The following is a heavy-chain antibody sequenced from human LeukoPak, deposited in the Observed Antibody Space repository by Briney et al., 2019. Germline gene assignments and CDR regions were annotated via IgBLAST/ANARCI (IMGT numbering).Heavy chain of an antibody. D-gene: IGHD3-10*01. CDR3: ARADLGGYGSGSYYNPYPDY. V-gene: IGHV3-66*01. CDR2: IYSGGST. Sequence: GGSLRLSCAASGFTVSSNYMSWVRQAPGKGLEWVSVIYSGGSTYYADSVKGRFTISRDNSKNTLYLQMNSLRAEDTAVYYCARADLGGYGSGSYYNPYPDYWGQRTLVTVSS. J-gene: IGHJ4*02. CDR1: GFTVSSNY.